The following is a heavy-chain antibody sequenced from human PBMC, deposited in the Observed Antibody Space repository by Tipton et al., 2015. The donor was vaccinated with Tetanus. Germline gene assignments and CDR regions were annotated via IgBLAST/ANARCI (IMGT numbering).Heavy chain of an antibody. J-gene: IGHJ4*02. CDR3: ARGRGDCTFPYD. CDR1: GFTVNSDY. Sequence: SLRLSCAASGFTVNSDYMSWFRQAPGKGLEWVSLMQSDGQRYYAESVEGRFTISRDNSKNILYLQMNSLRVEDTAMFYCARGRGDCTFPYDWGQGTLVTVSS. V-gene: IGHV3-53*01. D-gene: IGHD2-8*01. CDR2: MQSDGQR.